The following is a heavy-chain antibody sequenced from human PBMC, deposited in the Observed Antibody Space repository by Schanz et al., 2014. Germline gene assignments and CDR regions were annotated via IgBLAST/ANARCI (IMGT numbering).Heavy chain of an antibody. Sequence: QLQLQESGPGLVKPSETLSLTCTVSGGSISSSNYYWGWIRQPPGKGLEWIESIYYSGSTYYNPSFKIRVTPSVDTSKTQFSLKLSSVPAADTAVYYCARQFYDILTGYWFPYYFDYWGQGTLVTVSS. CDR2: IYYSGST. J-gene: IGHJ4*02. V-gene: IGHV4-39*01. CDR1: GGSISSSNYY. D-gene: IGHD3-9*01. CDR3: ARQFYDILTGYWFPYYFDY.